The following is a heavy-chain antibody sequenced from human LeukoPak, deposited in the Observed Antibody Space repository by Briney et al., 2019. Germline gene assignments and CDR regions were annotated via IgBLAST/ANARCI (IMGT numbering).Heavy chain of an antibody. V-gene: IGHV3-21*01. D-gene: IGHD2-2*01. CDR3: ARGRYCSSTSCYVDY. Sequence: GGSLRLSCAASGFTFSSYSMNWVRQAPGKGLEWVSSISSSSSYIYYADSVKGRFTISRDNAKNSLYLQMNSLRAEDTAVHYCARGRYCSSTSCYVDYWGQGTLVTVSS. CDR1: GFTFSSYS. CDR2: ISSSSSYI. J-gene: IGHJ4*02.